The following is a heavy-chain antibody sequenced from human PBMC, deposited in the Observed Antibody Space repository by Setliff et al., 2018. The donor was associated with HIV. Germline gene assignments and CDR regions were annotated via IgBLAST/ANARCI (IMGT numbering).Heavy chain of an antibody. CDR2: TSSFSGAT. V-gene: IGHV1-18*01. CDR1: GGTLTNYV. CDR3: AREVDGLELDH. J-gene: IGHJ4*02. Sequence: ASVKVSCKTSGGTLTNYVITWVRQAPGQGLEWVGWTSSFSGATKYSQKLQGRVTMTKDTSTNTAYMELRSLKSDDTAVYYCAREVDGLELDHWGQGTLVTVSS.